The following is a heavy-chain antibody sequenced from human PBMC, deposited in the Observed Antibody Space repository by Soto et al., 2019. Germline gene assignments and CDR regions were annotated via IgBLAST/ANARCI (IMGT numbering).Heavy chain of an antibody. V-gene: IGHV1-69*01. CDR1: GGTFSSYI. J-gene: IGHJ5*02. D-gene: IGHD2-2*01. CDR3: ARDRVLPGATPHWFDP. Sequence: QVQLVQSGAEVRKPGSSVKVSCKASGGTFSSYIISWVRQAPGQGQEWMGEIIPIFGTTNYAQKFQGRVTVTADESTRTAYMELSSLRSEDTAVYYCARDRVLPGATPHWFDPWGQGTLVTVSS. CDR2: IIPIFGTT.